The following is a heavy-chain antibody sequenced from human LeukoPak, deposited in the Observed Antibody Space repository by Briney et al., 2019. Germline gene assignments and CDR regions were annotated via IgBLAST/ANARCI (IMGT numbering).Heavy chain of an antibody. CDR3: ARRSYSMVRAYYYYYMDV. J-gene: IGHJ6*03. V-gene: IGHV4-34*01. CDR1: GGSLSGYD. Sequence: KPSETLSLTCKVYGGSLSGYDWSWIRQPPGKELEWIGEVSHGGTTNYSPSLKSRVTISLDTSQNQFSLNLTSVTAADTALYYCARRSYSMVRAYYYYYMDVWGNGTTVAVSS. D-gene: IGHD3-10*01. CDR2: VSHGGTT.